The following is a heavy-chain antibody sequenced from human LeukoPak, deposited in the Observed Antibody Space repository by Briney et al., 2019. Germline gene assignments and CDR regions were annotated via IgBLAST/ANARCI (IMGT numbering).Heavy chain of an antibody. J-gene: IGHJ6*03. CDR3: ARDRQYGSGSYYYYYYYMDV. CDR1: GGSISSSSYY. D-gene: IGHD3-10*01. Sequence: SETLSLTCTVSGGSISSSSYYWGWIRQPPGKGLEWIGSIYYSGSTYYNPSLKSRVTISVDTSKNQFSLKLSSVTAADTAVYYCARDRQYGSGSYYYYYYYMDVWGKGTTVTISS. V-gene: IGHV4-39*07. CDR2: IYYSGST.